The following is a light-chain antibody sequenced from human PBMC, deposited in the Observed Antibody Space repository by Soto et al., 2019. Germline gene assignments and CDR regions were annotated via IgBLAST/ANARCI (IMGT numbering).Light chain of an antibody. J-gene: IGLJ1*01. CDR3: CSYAGSSTPYV. CDR1: SSDVGSYNL. V-gene: IGLV2-23*01. Sequence: QAVVTQPASVSGSPGQSITISCTGTSSDVGSYNLVSWYQQHPGKAPKLMIYEGSKRPSGLSNRFSGSKSGNTASLTISGLQAEDDADYYCCSYAGSSTPYVFGTGTKLTVL. CDR2: EGS.